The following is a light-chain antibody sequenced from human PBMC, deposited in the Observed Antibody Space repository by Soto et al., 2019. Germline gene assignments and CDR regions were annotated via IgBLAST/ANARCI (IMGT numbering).Light chain of an antibody. J-gene: IGKJ1*01. CDR1: QSISSN. CDR2: AAS. V-gene: IGKV1-6*02. CDR3: LQDYNYPWT. Sequence: IQMTQSPSSLSAVVGDRVTITCRASQSISSNLNWYQQKPGKAPNVLIYAASSLQSGVPSRFSGSGSGTDFTLTISSLQPEDFATYYCLQDYNYPWTFGQGTKVDIK.